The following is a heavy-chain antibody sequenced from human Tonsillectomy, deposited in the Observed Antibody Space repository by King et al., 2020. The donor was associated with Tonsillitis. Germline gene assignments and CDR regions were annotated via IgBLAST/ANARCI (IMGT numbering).Heavy chain of an antibody. J-gene: IGHJ4*02. D-gene: IGHD3-3*01. CDR1: GFTFRGYA. Sequence: VQLVESGGGLVQPGGSLRLSCSVSGFTFRGYAMHWVRQAPGKGLEDISAISSNGFSRYYADSVKGRFTISRDNSKNTLYLQMSSLRGDDTAIYYCVKDQFTIFGVVNHFDNWGQGTLVTVSP. CDR3: VKDQFTIFGVVNHFDN. V-gene: IGHV3-64D*06. CDR2: ISSNGFSR.